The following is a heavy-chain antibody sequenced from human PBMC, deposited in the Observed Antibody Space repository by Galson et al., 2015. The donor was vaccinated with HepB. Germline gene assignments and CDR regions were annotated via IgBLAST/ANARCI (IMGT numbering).Heavy chain of an antibody. V-gene: IGHV4-31*03. Sequence: LSLTCTVSGGSISSGGSYYWNWIRQHPGKGLEWIGYIYYSGSTYYNPSLMSRVTISVDTSKNQFSLKLRSVTAADTAVYYCARGGPDCRGGSCPLNWYFDLWGRGTLVTVSS. CDR1: GGSISSGGSYY. CDR2: IYYSGST. D-gene: IGHD2-15*01. J-gene: IGHJ2*01. CDR3: ARGGPDCRGGSCPLNWYFDL.